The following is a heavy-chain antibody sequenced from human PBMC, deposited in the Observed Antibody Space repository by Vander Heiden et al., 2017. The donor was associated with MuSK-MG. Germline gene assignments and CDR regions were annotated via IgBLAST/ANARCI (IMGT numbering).Heavy chain of an antibody. Sequence: QLPLQESGPGLVKPSETLSLTCTVSGGSISSSSYYWGWIRPPPGKGLGWVGRIYYSGSTYYNPSIKSRVTIAVDTSKNQFSLKRSSVTAAETAVYYCARGEDDFLIGERPAAGIFDYWGHGTMVTVYS. CDR1: GGSISSSSYY. D-gene: IGHD6-13*01. J-gene: IGHJ4*01. CDR3: ARGEDDFLIGERPAAGIFDY. CDR2: IYYSGST. V-gene: IGHV4-39*07.